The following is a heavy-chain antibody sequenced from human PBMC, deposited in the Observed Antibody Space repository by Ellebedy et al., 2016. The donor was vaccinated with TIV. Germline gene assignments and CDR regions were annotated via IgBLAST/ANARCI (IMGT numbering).Heavy chain of an antibody. CDR1: GGSISSYY. V-gene: IGHV4-59*01. CDR3: ARGGSGFDY. Sequence: GSLRLSCTVSGGSISSYYWSWIRQPPGKGLEWIGYIYYSGSTNYNPSLKSRVTISVDTSKNQFSLKLSSVTAADTAVYYCARGGSGFDYWGQGTLVTVSS. CDR2: IYYSGST. J-gene: IGHJ4*02. D-gene: IGHD6-19*01.